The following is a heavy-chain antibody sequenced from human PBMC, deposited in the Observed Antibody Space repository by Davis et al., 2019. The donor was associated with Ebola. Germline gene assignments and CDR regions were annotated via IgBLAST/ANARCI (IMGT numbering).Heavy chain of an antibody. Sequence: QTPSPSPAISVDSASRNRACNWITQSPSRGLVWLGTTYFSSMWFEDYALSVKSRIIITPDTSKNQLSLQLNSVTPEDTAVYYCARGWLRTGFDIWGQGTMVTVSS. CDR3: ARGWLRTGFDI. J-gene: IGHJ3*02. V-gene: IGHV6-1*01. CDR1: VDSASRNRA. D-gene: IGHD3/OR15-3a*01. CDR2: TYFSSMWFE.